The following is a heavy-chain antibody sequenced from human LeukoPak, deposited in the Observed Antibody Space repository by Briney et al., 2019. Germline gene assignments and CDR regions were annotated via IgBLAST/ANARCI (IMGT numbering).Heavy chain of an antibody. CDR3: ARSNRGFLEWLNWFDP. V-gene: IGHV3-48*01. D-gene: IGHD3-3*01. CDR1: GFTFSSYS. CDR2: ISSSSSTI. Sequence: GGSLRLSCAASGFTFSSYSMNWVRQAPGKGLEWVSYISSSSSTIYYADSVKGRFTISRDNAKNSLYLQMNSLRAEDTAVYYCARSNRGFLEWLNWFDPWGQGTLVTVSS. J-gene: IGHJ5*02.